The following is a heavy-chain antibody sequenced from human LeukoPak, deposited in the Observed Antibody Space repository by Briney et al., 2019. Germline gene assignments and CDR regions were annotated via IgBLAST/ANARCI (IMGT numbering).Heavy chain of an antibody. CDR2: ISAYNGNT. V-gene: IGHV1-18*01. Sequence: ASVKVSCKASGYTFTSYGISWVRQAPGQGLEWMGWISAYNGNTNYAQKLQGSVTMTTDTSTSTPYMEQRSLRSDDTAAYYCALLAYYYYYYMDVWGKGTTVTVSS. J-gene: IGHJ6*03. CDR3: ALLAYYYYYYMDV. CDR1: GYTFTSYG. D-gene: IGHD2-15*01.